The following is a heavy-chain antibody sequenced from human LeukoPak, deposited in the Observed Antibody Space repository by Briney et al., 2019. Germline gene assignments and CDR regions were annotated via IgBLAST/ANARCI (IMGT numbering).Heavy chain of an antibody. CDR3: AHRLSSAAAFDS. D-gene: IGHD6-13*01. CDR1: GFSLSTNGPA. V-gene: IGHV2-5*02. J-gene: IGHJ4*02. CDR2: IYWDAEK. Sequence: SGPTLVNPTQTHTLTCTFSGFSLSTNGPAVVWIRQPPGKALAWLALIYWDAEKRYSTSLKSRLTITKDTSKNQVVLTMTNMDPVDTATYYCAHRLSSAAAFDSWGQGTLVTVSS.